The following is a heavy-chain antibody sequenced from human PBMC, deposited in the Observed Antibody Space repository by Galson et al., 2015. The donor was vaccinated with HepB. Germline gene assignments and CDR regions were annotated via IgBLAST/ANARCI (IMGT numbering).Heavy chain of an antibody. V-gene: IGHV1-18*01. J-gene: IGHJ4*02. Sequence: SVKVSCKASGYTFTSYGISWVRQAPGQGLEWMGWISAYNGNTNYAQKLQGRVTMTTDTSTSTAYMELRSLRSDDTAVYYCARDGRTSMITFGGGYWGQGTLVTVSS. CDR1: GYTFTSYG. CDR2: ISAYNGNT. D-gene: IGHD3-16*01. CDR3: ARDGRTSMITFGGGY.